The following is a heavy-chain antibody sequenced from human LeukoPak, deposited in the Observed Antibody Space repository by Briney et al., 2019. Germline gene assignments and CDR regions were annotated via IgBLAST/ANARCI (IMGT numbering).Heavy chain of an antibody. CDR2: ISSSSSYI. CDR3: ARAVYCSGGSCYSGMDV. Sequence: KAGGSLRLSCTASGFTFSSYAMSWVRQAPGKGLEWVSSISSSSSYIYYADSVKGRFTISRDNAKNSLYLQMNSLRAEDTAVYYCARAVYCSGGSCYSGMDVWGQGTTVTVSS. V-gene: IGHV3-21*01. J-gene: IGHJ6*02. D-gene: IGHD2-15*01. CDR1: GFTFSSYA.